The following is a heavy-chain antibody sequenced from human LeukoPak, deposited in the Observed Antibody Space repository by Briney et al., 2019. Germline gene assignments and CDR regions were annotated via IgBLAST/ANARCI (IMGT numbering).Heavy chain of an antibody. Sequence: PGGSLRLSCALSGVTVSSSYMNWLRQAPGKGLELVSAISSGGNTYYADSVTGRFTISRDTSKNTVSLQMNSLRAEDTAVYFCARDPVPEFWGQGTVVIVSS. CDR1: GVTVSSSY. CDR3: ARDPVPEF. CDR2: ISSGGNT. V-gene: IGHV3-53*01. D-gene: IGHD1-14*01. J-gene: IGHJ3*01.